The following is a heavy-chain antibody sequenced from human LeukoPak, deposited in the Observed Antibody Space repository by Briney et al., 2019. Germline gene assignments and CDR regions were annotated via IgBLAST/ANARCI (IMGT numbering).Heavy chain of an antibody. Sequence: RGSLRLSCAVSGVTFSSYQMSWVRQAPGRGLEWVANVPHNGSDRYFVDSLRGRFTISRDNARNSLFLKMSNLRAEDTAVYYCARWGTVCCLDYWGQGTVVTASS. CDR3: ARWGTVCCLDY. J-gene: IGHJ4*02. CDR2: VPHNGSDR. D-gene: IGHD3-16*01. V-gene: IGHV3-7*05. CDR1: GVTFSSYQ.